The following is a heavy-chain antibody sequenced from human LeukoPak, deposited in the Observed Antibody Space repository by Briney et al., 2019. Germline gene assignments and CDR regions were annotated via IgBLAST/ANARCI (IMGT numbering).Heavy chain of an antibody. V-gene: IGHV4-30-2*01. CDR3: AREGGTSGSYGFDY. CDR1: GGSISSGGYS. J-gene: IGHJ4*02. CDR2: IYHSGST. D-gene: IGHD1-26*01. Sequence: KPSQTLSLTCAVSGGSISSGGYSWSWIRQPPGKGLEWIGYIYHSGSTYYNPSLKSRVTISVDRSKNQFSLKLSSVTAADTAVYYCAREGGTSGSYGFDYWGQGTLVTVSS.